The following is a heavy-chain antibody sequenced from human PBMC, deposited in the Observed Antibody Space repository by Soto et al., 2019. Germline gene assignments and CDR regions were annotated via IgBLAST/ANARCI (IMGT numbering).Heavy chain of an antibody. CDR2: INHSGST. J-gene: IGHJ4*02. V-gene: IGHV4-34*01. D-gene: IGHD3-9*01. CDR1: GGSFSGYY. CDR3: ARARGRYYDILTGYYFDY. Sequence: SDTLSLTCTVYGGSFSGYYWSWIRQPPGKGLEWIGEINHSGSTNYDPSLKSRVTISVDTSKNQFSLKLSSVTAADTAVYYCARARGRYYDILTGYYFDYWGQGTLVTVSS.